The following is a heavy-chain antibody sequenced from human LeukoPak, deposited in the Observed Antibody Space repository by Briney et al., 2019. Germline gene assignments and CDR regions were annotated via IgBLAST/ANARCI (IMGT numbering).Heavy chain of an antibody. V-gene: IGHV1-8*03. J-gene: IGHJ4*02. D-gene: IGHD3-22*01. CDR2: MNPNSGNT. CDR3: ARGGRANYYDSSGPTEFFFDY. CDR1: GYTFTSYD. Sequence: ASVKVSCKASGYTFTSYDINWVRQATGQGLEWMGWMNPNSGNTGYAQKFQGRVTITRNTSISTAYMELSSLRSEDTAVYYCARGGRANYYDSSGPTEFFFDYWGQGTVVTVSS.